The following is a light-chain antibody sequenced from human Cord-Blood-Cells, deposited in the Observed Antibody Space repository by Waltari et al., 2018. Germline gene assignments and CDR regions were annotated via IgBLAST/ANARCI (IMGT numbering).Light chain of an antibody. CDR3: QQCYSTPYT. CDR1: QIISSY. V-gene: IGKV1-39*01. Sequence: IQLTQSPFPLSASVGDRVTITCRASQIISSYLNWYQQKPGKAPKLLIYAASSLQSGVPSRFSGSGSGTDFTLTISSLQPEDFATYYCQQCYSTPYTCGQGTKLEIK. CDR2: AAS. J-gene: IGKJ2*01.